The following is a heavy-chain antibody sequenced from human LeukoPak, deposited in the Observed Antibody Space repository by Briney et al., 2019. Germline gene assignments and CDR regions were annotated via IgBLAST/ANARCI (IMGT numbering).Heavy chain of an antibody. CDR1: GGSITGYY. D-gene: IGHD3-9*01. J-gene: IGHJ4*02. Sequence: SETLSLTCAVYGGSITGYYWSWIRQTPGRGLEWVGEIHYTGATSYNPSLKSRATISTDTSKNQFSLRLSSVTAADTAAYYCARGNILTGYCFDFWGQGALVTVSS. CDR2: IHYTGAT. V-gene: IGHV4-34*01. CDR3: ARGNILTGYCFDF.